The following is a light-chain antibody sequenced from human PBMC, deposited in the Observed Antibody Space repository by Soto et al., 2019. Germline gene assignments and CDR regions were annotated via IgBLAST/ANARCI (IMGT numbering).Light chain of an antibody. V-gene: IGKV1-39*01. CDR3: QQSYSLPRT. CDR2: GSS. Sequence: DIQLTQSPSSLSASVGDRVTITCRASQSISMSLNWYQQKSGKAPELLIYGSSTLQGGVPSRFSGSGSGTEITLTINYLQPEDFATYYCQQSYSLPRTFGQGTKVEIK. CDR1: QSISMS. J-gene: IGKJ1*01.